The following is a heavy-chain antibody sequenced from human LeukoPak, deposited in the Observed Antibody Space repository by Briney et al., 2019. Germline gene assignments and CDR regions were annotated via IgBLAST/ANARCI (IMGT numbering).Heavy chain of an antibody. CDR2: IKSKADGGTT. CDR3: AKGGYYGSGSYYNWFDP. D-gene: IGHD3-10*01. J-gene: IGHJ5*02. Sequence: GGSLRLSCAASGFTFSSAWMTWVRQAPGKGLEWVGHIKSKADGGTTDYAAPVKGRFTISRDDSKNTLYLQMNSLRAEDTAVYYCAKGGYYGSGSYYNWFDPWGQGTLVTVSS. V-gene: IGHV3-15*01. CDR1: GFTFSSAW.